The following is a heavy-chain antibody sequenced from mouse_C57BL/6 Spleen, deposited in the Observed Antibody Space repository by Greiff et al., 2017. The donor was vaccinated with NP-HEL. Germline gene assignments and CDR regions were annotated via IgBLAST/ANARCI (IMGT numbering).Heavy chain of an antibody. V-gene: IGHV5-17*01. J-gene: IGHJ3*01. Sequence: EVKLVESGGGLVKPGGSLKLSCAASGFTFSDYRMHWVRQAPEKGLEWVAYISSGSSTIYYADTVKGRFTISRDNAKNTLFLQMTSLRSEDTAMYYCANSVVAEACWGQGTLVTVSA. CDR2: ISSGSSTI. CDR1: GFTFSDYR. CDR3: ANSVVAEAC. D-gene: IGHD1-1*01.